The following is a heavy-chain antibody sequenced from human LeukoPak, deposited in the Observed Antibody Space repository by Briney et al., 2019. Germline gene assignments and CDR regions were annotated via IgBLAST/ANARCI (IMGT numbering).Heavy chain of an antibody. CDR2: IYTSGST. CDR1: GGSISSGSYY. Sequence: SQTLSLTCTVSGGSISSGSYYWSWIRQPAGKGLEWIGRIYTSGSTNYNPSLKSRVTISVDTSKNQFSLKLSSVTAADTAVYYCAREEVMVGATNWFDPWGQGTLVTVSS. V-gene: IGHV4-61*02. D-gene: IGHD1-26*01. J-gene: IGHJ5*02. CDR3: AREEVMVGATNWFDP.